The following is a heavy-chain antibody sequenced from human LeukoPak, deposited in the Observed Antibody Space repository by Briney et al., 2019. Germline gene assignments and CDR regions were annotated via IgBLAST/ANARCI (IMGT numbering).Heavy chain of an antibody. V-gene: IGHV4-59*01. CDR3: ARGPSGPYYFDY. Sequence: SETLSLTCTVSGGSISSYYWSWIRQPPGKGLEWIGYIYYSGSTNYNPSLKSRVTISVDTSKNQFSLRLSSVTAADTAVYYCARGPSGPYYFDYWGQGTLVTVSS. CDR1: GGSISSYY. CDR2: IYYSGST. D-gene: IGHD3-10*01. J-gene: IGHJ4*02.